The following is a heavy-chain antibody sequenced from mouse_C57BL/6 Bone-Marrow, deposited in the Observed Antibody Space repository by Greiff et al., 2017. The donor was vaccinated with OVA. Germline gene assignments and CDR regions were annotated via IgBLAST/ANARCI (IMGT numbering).Heavy chain of an antibody. V-gene: IGHV1-26*01. CDR1: GYTFTDYY. J-gene: IGHJ4*01. CDR2: INPNNGGT. Sequence: EVQLQQSGPELVKPGASVKISCKASGYTFTDYYMNWVKQSPGKSLEWIGDINPNNGGTSYNQKFKGKATLTVDKSSSTAYMELRSLTSEDSAVYYCASEGYYYAMDYWGQGTSVTVSS. CDR3: ASEGYYYAMDY.